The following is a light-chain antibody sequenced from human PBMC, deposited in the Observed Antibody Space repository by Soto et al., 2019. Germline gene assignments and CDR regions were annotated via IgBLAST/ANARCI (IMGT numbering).Light chain of an antibody. CDR2: GAF. CDR1: QSVSSY. V-gene: IGKV3-15*01. J-gene: IGKJ1*01. Sequence: EIVLTQSPATLSLSPGERATLSCRASQSVSSYLAWYQQKPGQAPRLLIYGAFTRATGIPARFSGTGSGTEFTLTISSLQSEDLALYYCQQYNDWPLTFGQGTKVDI. CDR3: QQYNDWPLT.